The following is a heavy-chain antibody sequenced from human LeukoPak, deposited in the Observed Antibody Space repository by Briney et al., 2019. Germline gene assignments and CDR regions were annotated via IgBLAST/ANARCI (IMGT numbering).Heavy chain of an antibody. CDR3: AKPTRSSRNVDPFFDY. D-gene: IGHD2-2*01. CDR1: GFTFSSYG. V-gene: IGHV3-30*18. CDR2: ISYDGSNK. Sequence: GRSLRLSCAASGFTFSSYGMHWVRQAPGKGLEWVAVISYDGSNKYYADSVKGRFTISRDNSKNTLYLQVNSLRAEDTAVYYCAKPTRSSRNVDPFFDYWGQGTLVTVSS. J-gene: IGHJ4*02.